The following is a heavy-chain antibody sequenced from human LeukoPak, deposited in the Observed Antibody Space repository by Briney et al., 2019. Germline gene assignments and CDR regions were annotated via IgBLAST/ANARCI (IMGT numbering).Heavy chain of an antibody. CDR3: TTATTDYYDRGYFDY. CDR2: ISSSSSYI. CDR1: GFTFSNYD. D-gene: IGHD3-22*01. J-gene: IGHJ4*02. Sequence: TGGSLRLSCVASGFTFSNYDMNWVRQAPGKGLEWVSFISSSSSYIYYADSVKGRFTISRDNSKNTLYLQMNSLKTEDTAVYYCTTATTDYYDRGYFDYWGQGTLVTVSS. V-gene: IGHV3-21*03.